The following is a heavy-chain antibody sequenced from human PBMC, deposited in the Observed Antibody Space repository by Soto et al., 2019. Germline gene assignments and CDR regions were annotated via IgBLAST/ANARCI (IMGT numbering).Heavy chain of an antibody. CDR3: ARDNLGLGGMDV. Sequence: QVQLQESGPGLVKPSETLSLTCTVSGGSISSYYWSWIRQPPGKGLEWIGYIYYSGSTNYNPSLKSRVTISVDTSKNQFSLKLSSVTAADTAVYYCARDNLGLGGMDVWGQGTTVTVSS. CDR1: GGSISSYY. D-gene: IGHD7-27*01. J-gene: IGHJ6*02. V-gene: IGHV4-59*01. CDR2: IYYSGST.